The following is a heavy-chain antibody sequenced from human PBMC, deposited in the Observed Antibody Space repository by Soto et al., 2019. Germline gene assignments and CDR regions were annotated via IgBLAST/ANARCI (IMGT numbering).Heavy chain of an antibody. D-gene: IGHD3-3*01. V-gene: IGHV4-59*08. CDR1: GGPLSDYY. Sequence: PSETLSLTCSVSGGPLSDYYWSWIRQPPGKGLEWIGYVYSSGSTNYNSSLESRATISVDSSTNQFSLKLSSVTAADTAVYYCARLKRITIYEMVSAEFYMDVWGKGTTVTVSS. CDR2: VYSSGST. J-gene: IGHJ6*03. CDR3: ARLKRITIYEMVSAEFYMDV.